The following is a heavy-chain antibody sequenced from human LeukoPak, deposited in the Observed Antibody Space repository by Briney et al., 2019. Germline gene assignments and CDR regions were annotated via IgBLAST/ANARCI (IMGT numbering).Heavy chain of an antibody. CDR2: ISSSGSTI. CDR3: ARDHYYDSSGYYSGY. V-gene: IGHV3-11*01. J-gene: IGHJ4*02. CDR1: GFTSSDYY. Sequence: GGSLRLSCAASGFTSSDYYMSWIRQAPGKGLEWVSYISSSGSTIYYADSVKGRFTISRDNAKNSLYLQMNSLRAEDTAVYYCARDHYYDSSGYYSGYWGQGTLVTVSS. D-gene: IGHD3-22*01.